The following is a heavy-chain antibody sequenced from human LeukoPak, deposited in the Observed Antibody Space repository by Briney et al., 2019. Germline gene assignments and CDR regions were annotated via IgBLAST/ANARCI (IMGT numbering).Heavy chain of an antibody. CDR3: AKDLPSLWFWAPDYFDY. CDR2: ISGSGGST. J-gene: IGHJ4*02. V-gene: IGHV3-23*01. Sequence: GGSLRLSCAASGFTFSSYAMSWVRQAPGKGLEWVSAISGSGGSTYYADSVKGRFTISRDNSKNTLYLQMNSLRAEDTAVYYCAKDLPSLWFWAPDYFDYWGQGTLVTVSS. CDR1: GFTFSSYA. D-gene: IGHD3-10*01.